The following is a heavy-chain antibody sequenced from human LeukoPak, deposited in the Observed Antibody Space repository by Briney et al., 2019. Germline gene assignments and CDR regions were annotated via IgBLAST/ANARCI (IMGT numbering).Heavy chain of an antibody. D-gene: IGHD3-10*01. Sequence: SETLSLTCTVSGGSISSYYWSWIRQPPGKGLEWIGYIYYSGSTNYNPSLKSRVTISVDTSKNQFSLKLSSVTAADTAVYYCARSHRQTGELGFDYWGQGTLVTVSS. CDR3: ARSHRQTGELGFDY. V-gene: IGHV4-59*12. J-gene: IGHJ4*02. CDR1: GGSISSYY. CDR2: IYYSGST.